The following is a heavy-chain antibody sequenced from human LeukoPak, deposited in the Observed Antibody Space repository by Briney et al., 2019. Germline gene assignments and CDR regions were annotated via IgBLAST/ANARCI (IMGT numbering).Heavy chain of an antibody. CDR3: ARWRYDFWSGYYTSYYYYYMDV. D-gene: IGHD3-3*01. Sequence: PSETLSLTCAGYGGSFSGYYWSWIRQPPGKGLEWIGEINHSGSTNYNPSLKSRVTISVDTSKNQFSLKLSSVTAADTAVYYCARWRYDFWSGYYTSYYYYYMDVWGKGTTVTVSS. CDR2: INHSGST. J-gene: IGHJ6*03. CDR1: GGSFSGYY. V-gene: IGHV4-34*01.